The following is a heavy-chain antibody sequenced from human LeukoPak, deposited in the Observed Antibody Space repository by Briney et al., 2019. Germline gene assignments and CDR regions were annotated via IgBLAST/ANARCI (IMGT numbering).Heavy chain of an antibody. CDR3: ARVANHYGMDV. CDR1: GFTFSSYS. Sequence: GGSLSLSCAASGFTFSSYSMNWVRQAPGKGLEWVSSISSSSSYIYYADSVKGRFTISRDNAKNSLYLQMNNLRAEDTAVYYCARVANHYGMDVWGQGTTVTVSS. J-gene: IGHJ6*02. V-gene: IGHV3-21*01. CDR2: ISSSSSYI.